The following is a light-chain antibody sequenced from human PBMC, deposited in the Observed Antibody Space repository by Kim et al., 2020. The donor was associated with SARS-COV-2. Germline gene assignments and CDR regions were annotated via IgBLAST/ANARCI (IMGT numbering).Light chain of an antibody. J-gene: IGLJ2*01. CDR3: SSYAGSNKVV. CDR1: SSDVGGYNY. V-gene: IGLV2-8*01. CDR2: GVS. Sequence: GQSVTISCTGTSSDVGGYNYVSWYQQHPGKAPKRMIYGVSKRPSGVPGRFSGSKSGNTASLTVSGLQAEDEADYFCSSYAGSNKVVFGGGTQLTVL.